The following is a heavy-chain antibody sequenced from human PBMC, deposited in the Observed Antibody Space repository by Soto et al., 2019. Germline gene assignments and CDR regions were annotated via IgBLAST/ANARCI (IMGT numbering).Heavy chain of an antibody. D-gene: IGHD3-16*01. CDR3: ARGNPFNYAGFDV. V-gene: IGHV1-8*01. Sequence: QAHLEQSGAEVKRPGASVKVSCKASGYTFSDFDINWLRQASGQGPEWMGWMNAKSGDTFFAQRFQGKSNMTWEPSLRTAYREVGSLTSDDTAIYYCARGNPFNYAGFDVWGQGTTVAVSS. CDR1: GYTFSDFD. CDR2: MNAKSGDT. J-gene: IGHJ6*02.